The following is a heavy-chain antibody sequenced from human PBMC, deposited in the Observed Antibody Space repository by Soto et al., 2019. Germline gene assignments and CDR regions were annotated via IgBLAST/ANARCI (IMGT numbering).Heavy chain of an antibody. CDR1: GFSFNSYA. CDR3: TKDSETAWFPDF. D-gene: IGHD3-10*01. Sequence: GGSLRLSCAASGFSFNSYALSWVRQAPGKGLAWVSTISGGDTYYADFVKGRFTISRDISKNTLYLQMDGLRAEDTAIYYCTKDSETAWFPDFWGQGTLVTVSS. CDR2: ISGGDT. V-gene: IGHV3-23*01. J-gene: IGHJ4*02.